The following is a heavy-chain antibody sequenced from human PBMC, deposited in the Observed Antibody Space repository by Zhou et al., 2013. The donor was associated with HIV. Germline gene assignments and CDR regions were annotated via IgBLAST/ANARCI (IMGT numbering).Heavy chain of an antibody. J-gene: IGHJ6*02. CDR2: ISGDNGKT. CDR1: GYSFNSYG. V-gene: IGHV1-18*01. CDR3: ARVKYRNSPLYYYGMDV. Sequence: QVQVVQSGAEVKKPGDSVKVSCKASGYSFNSYGISWVRQAPGQGLEWMGWISGDNGKTKYAQKFQGRVSMTTDTSTSTAYMELRSLKSDDTAVYYCARVKYRNSPLYYYGMDVWGQGTTVTASS. D-gene: IGHD3-16*02.